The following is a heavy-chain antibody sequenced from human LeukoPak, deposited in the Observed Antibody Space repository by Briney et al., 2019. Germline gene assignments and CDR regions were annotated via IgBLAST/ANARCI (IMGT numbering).Heavy chain of an antibody. Sequence: PGGSLRLSCAASGFTFSDYYMSWIRQAPGKGLEWVSYISSSGSTIYYADSVKGRFTISRDNAKNSLYLQMNSLRAEDTAAYYCARELLRFLEWLTPPNGMDVWGQGTTVTVSS. CDR3: ARELLRFLEWLTPPNGMDV. CDR2: ISSSGSTI. J-gene: IGHJ6*02. CDR1: GFTFSDYY. D-gene: IGHD3-3*01. V-gene: IGHV3-11*01.